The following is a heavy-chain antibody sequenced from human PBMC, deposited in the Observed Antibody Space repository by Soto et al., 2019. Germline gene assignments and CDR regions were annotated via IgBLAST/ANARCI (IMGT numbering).Heavy chain of an antibody. CDR1: GASFSSRGFY. CDR3: ARYNYYASGPPYGMDV. D-gene: IGHD3-10*01. J-gene: IGHJ6*02. Sequence: XATLALTFTVSGASFSSRGFYGSWIRQPPGKGLEWIGYIYYSGSTYYNPSLKSRVTISADTSKNQFSLKLSSVTAADTAVYYCARYNYYASGPPYGMDVWGQGTTVTVSS. CDR2: IYYSGST. V-gene: IGHV4-39*01.